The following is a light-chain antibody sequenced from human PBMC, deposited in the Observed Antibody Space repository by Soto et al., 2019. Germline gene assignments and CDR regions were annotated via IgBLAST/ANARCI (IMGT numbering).Light chain of an antibody. J-gene: IGLJ2*01. CDR1: SSDVGGYNY. CDR3: NSFAGSNNFL. V-gene: IGLV2-8*01. CDR2: EVN. Sequence: QSALTQPPSASGSPGQSVTISCTGTSSDVGGYNYVSWYQQHPGKAPKLIIYEVNKRPSGVPDRFSGSKSGNPASLTVSGLQAEDEANYYCNSFAGSNNFLFGGGTKLTVL.